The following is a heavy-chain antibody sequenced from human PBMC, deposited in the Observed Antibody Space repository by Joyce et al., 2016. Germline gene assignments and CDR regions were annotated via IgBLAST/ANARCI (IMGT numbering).Heavy chain of an antibody. V-gene: IGHV3-30*18. CDR1: GLTLSNYG. J-gene: IGHJ4*02. D-gene: IGHD6-25*01. Sequence: QVQLVESGGGVVQPGRSLRLSCAASGLTLSNYGVHWVRQAPGKGLEWVAVISYAGIYKYYADSVKGRFTISRDNYKNTVFLEMNSLRTEDTAVYYCAKILTATYSSGWFLDYWGQGTLVTVSS. CDR2: ISYAGIYK. CDR3: AKILTATYSSGWFLDY.